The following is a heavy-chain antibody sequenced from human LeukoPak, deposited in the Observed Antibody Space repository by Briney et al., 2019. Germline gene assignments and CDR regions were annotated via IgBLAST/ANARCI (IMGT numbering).Heavy chain of an antibody. CDR2: IYGAGAT. J-gene: IGHJ6*02. V-gene: IGHV3-53*05. D-gene: IGHD2-2*01. CDR1: GFTVSNDY. CDR3: AREVVPAASGGHGMDV. Sequence: PGGSLRLSCAASGFTVSNDYMSWVRQAPGKGLEWVSVIYGAGATYYADSVRGRFTISRDNSENTLFLQMNSLRAEDTAAYYCAREVVPAASGGHGMDVWGQGTTVTVSS.